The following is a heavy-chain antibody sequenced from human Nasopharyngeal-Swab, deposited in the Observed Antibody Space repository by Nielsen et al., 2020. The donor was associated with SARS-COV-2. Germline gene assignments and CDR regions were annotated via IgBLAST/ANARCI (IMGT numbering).Heavy chain of an antibody. CDR3: AKLAPHTDTTRYYYGSGSYYHYYYYGMDV. D-gene: IGHD3-10*01. CDR2: ISGSGGST. V-gene: IGHV3-23*01. Sequence: VRQAPGKGLEWVSAISGSGGSTYYADSVKGRFTISRDNSKNTLYLQMNSLRAEDTAVYYCAKLAPHTDTTRYYYGSGSYYHYYYYGMDVWGQGTTVTVSS. J-gene: IGHJ6*02.